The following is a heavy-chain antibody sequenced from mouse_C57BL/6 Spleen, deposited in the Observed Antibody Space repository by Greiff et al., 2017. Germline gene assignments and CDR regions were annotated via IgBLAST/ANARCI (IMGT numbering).Heavy chain of an antibody. J-gene: IGHJ3*01. CDR1: GFNIKDYY. V-gene: IGHV14-1*01. Sequence: VQLQQSGAELVRPGASVKLSCTASGFNIKDYYMHWVKQRPEQGLEWIGRIDPEAGDTEYAPKFQGKATMTADTSSNTAYLQLSSLTSEDTAVYYCTTNWGSSPAWFAYWGQGTLVTVSA. CDR3: TTNWGSSPAWFAY. CDR2: IDPEAGDT. D-gene: IGHD1-1*01.